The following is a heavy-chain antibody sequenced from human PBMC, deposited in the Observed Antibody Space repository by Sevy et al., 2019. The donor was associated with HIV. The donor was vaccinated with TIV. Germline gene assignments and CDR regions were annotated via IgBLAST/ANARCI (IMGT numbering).Heavy chain of an antibody. CDR2: LSFGCGEI. CDR3: AREGCTKPHDY. CDR1: GFTFSKYS. Sequence: GGSLRLSCAASGFTFSKYSMSWVRQLPGKGLEWVSTLSFGCGEINYEDSVKGRFTISRVNSKSSVYLQMNNLRPEDTAVYYCAREGCTKPHDYWGQGTLVTVSS. D-gene: IGHD2-8*01. V-gene: IGHV3-23*01. J-gene: IGHJ4*02.